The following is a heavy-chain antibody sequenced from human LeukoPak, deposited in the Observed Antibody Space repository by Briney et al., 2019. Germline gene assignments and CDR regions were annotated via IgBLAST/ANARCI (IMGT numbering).Heavy chain of an antibody. Sequence: SGTLTLTCAVYGWTFSDYYWSWIRQPPGKGLEWVWDINNSGSTKYNPYLMSRVTILVNTSKNRLCRKLGSVTAADTAVYSCARCGGREAEDIVVVPAAGYFDYWGQGTLVTVSS. J-gene: IGHJ4*02. CDR1: GWTFSDYY. CDR3: ARCGGREAEDIVVVPAAGYFDY. V-gene: IGHV4-34*01. CDR2: INNSGST. D-gene: IGHD2-2*01.